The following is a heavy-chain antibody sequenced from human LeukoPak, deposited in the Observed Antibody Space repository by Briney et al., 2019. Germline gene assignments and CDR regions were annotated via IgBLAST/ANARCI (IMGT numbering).Heavy chain of an antibody. J-gene: IGHJ5*02. V-gene: IGHV1-2*02. CDR2: INPNSGGT. D-gene: IGHD1-7*01. CDR1: GGTFSSYA. CDR3: ARGTGTTRFDP. Sequence: ASVKVSCKASGGTFSSYAISWVRQAPGQGLEWMGWINPNSGGTNYAQKFQGRVTMTRDTSISTAYMELSRLRSDDTAVYYCARGTGTTRFDPWGQGTLVTVSS.